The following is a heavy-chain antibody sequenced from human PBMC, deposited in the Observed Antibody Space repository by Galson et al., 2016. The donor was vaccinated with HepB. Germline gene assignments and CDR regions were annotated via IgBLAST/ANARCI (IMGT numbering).Heavy chain of an antibody. CDR3: VRGAWGVVVTATDAFDV. D-gene: IGHD2-21*02. J-gene: IGHJ3*01. CDR2: ISSSSFYR. Sequence: LRLSCAASGFNFRSHSMSWVRQAPGKGLEWVSSISSSSFYRYHADSLKGRITISRDDAKNSLFLQMNSLRAEDTAVYYCVRGAWGVVVTATDAFDVWGQGTMVTVSS. V-gene: IGHV3-21*01. CDR1: GFNFRSHS.